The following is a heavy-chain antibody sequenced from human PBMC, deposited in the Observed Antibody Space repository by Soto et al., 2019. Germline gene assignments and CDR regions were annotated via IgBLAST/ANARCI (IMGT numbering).Heavy chain of an antibody. V-gene: IGHV4-31*03. CDR2: IYYSGST. J-gene: IGHJ6*02. CDR1: GGSISSGGYY. D-gene: IGHD6-6*01. Sequence: PSETLSLTCTVSGGSISSGGYYWSWIRQHPGKGLEWIGYIYYSGSTYYNPSLKSRVTISVDTSKNPFSLKLSSVTAADTAVYYCATDRSRSSEGGYYYYYGMDVWGQGTTVTVSS. CDR3: ATDRSRSSEGGYYYYYGMDV.